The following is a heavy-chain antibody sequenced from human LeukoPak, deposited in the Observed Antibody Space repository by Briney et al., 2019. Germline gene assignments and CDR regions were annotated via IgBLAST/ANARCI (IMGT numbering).Heavy chain of an antibody. CDR2: ISSDGGST. D-gene: IGHD3-10*01. V-gene: IGHV3-64*01. CDR3: ARGTHYYGSGSYYNEPLDY. J-gene: IGHJ4*02. CDR1: GFTFSSYA. Sequence: GGSLRLSCADSGFTFSSYAMHWVRQAPGKGLEYVSAISSDGGSTYYGNSVKGRFTISRDNSKNTLYLQMGSLRAEDMAVYYCARGTHYYGSGSYYNEPLDYWGQGTLVTVSS.